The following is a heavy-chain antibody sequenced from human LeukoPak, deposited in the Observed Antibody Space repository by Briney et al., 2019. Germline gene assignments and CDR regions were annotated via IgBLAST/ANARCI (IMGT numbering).Heavy chain of an antibody. CDR2: ISYDGSKK. V-gene: IGHV3-30*18. J-gene: IGHJ4*02. Sequence: GRSLRLSCAASGFTFSSYGVHWVRQAPGKGLEWVAVISYDGSKKYYADSVKGRFTISRDNSKNTLYLQMNSLRAEDTAVYYCAKDPYGSGSYFDYWGQGTLVTVSS. CDR1: GFTFSSYG. D-gene: IGHD3-10*01. CDR3: AKDPYGSGSYFDY.